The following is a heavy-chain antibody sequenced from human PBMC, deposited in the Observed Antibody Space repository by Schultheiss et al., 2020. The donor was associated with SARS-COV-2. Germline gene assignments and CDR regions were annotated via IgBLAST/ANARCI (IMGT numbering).Heavy chain of an antibody. V-gene: IGHV4-39*07. CDR2: INHSGST. CDR3: ARLAKRERIAAAGTPPHG. CDR1: GGSISSGGYY. J-gene: IGHJ4*02. Sequence: SETLSLTCTVSGGSISSGGYYWSWIRQPPGKGLEWIGEINHSGSTNYNPSLKSRVTISVDTSKNQFSLKLSSVTAADTAVYYCARLAKRERIAAAGTPPHGWGQGTLVTVSS. D-gene: IGHD6-13*01.